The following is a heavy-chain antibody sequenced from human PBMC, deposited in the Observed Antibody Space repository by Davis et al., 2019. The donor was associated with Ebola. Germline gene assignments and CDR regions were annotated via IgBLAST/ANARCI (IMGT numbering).Heavy chain of an antibody. CDR2: VYSGDSA. D-gene: IGHD4-17*01. V-gene: IGHV3-53*01. CDR1: GFTVSSTY. CDR3: ARGGLAEDYGDYQNAFDI. J-gene: IGHJ3*02. Sequence: PGGSLRLSCAASGFTVSSTYMTWVRQAPGRGLEWVSVVYSGDSAYYADSVKGRFIISRDNSKNTLYLQMNSLRAEDTAVYYCARGGLAEDYGDYQNAFDIWGHGTMVSVSS.